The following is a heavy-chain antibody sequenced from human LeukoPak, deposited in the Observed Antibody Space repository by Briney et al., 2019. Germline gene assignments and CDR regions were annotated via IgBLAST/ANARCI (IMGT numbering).Heavy chain of an antibody. CDR2: INHSGST. D-gene: IGHD1-14*01. J-gene: IGHJ3*02. CDR1: GGSISNYY. V-gene: IGHV4-34*01. CDR3: ARTTENDAFDI. Sequence: SETLSLTCTVSGGSISNYYWSWIRQPPGKGLEWIGEINHSGSTNYNPSLKSRVTISVDTSKNQFSLKLSSVTAADTAVYYCARTTENDAFDIWGQGTMVTVSP.